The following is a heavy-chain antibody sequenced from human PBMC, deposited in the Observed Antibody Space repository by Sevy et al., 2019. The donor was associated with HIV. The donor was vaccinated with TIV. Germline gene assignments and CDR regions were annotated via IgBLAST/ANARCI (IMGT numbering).Heavy chain of an antibody. V-gene: IGHV3-23*01. CDR3: ARGGCTSPHDY. Sequence: GGSLSLSCAASGFAFYDYSMSWIRQAPGKGLEWVATLSFGCGKINYADSVKGRFTISRNNSKNSFYLQMDNLRVEDTALYYCARGGCTSPHDYWGQGTRVTVSS. CDR1: GFAFYDYS. D-gene: IGHD2-8*01. CDR2: LSFGCGKI. J-gene: IGHJ4*02.